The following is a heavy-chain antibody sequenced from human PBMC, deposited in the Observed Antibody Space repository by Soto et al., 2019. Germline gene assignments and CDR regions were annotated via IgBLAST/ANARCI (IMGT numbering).Heavy chain of an antibody. V-gene: IGHV4-30-4*01. J-gene: IGHJ4*02. CDR3: ARTEDGYNTNFEY. D-gene: IGHD5-18*01. Sequence: SETLSLTCSVSGGSISSGDYYWNWIRQSPGKGLEWIGSIFYTGKTHYNPSLKSRLTISVDASKNEFSLRLSSVTAADTALYYCARTEDGYNTNFEYWGQGALVTVSS. CDR2: IFYTGKT. CDR1: GGSISSGDYY.